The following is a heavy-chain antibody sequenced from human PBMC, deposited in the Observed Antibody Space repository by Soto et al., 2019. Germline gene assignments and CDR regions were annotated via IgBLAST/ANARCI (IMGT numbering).Heavy chain of an antibody. Sequence: LGLSCAASEFTLRSYWMHWVRQIREKGLVGVSRISGDRSSTNYADSVKGRFTISRDNAKNTVYLEIDSLRAEDTAVYYCARSLPGTYGAFDLWGQGTMVTVSS. CDR2: ISGDRSST. J-gene: IGHJ3*01. CDR1: EFTLRSYW. CDR3: ARSLPGTYGAFDL. V-gene: IGHV3-74*01. D-gene: IGHD1-7*01.